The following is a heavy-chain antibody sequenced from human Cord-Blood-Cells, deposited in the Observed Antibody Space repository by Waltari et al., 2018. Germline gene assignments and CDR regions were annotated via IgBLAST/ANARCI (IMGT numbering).Heavy chain of an antibody. CDR3: ARDRGAANYYYYMDV. V-gene: IGHV3-74*01. Sequence: EVQLVESGGGLVQPGGSLRLSCAASGFTFSSYWMHWVRQAPGKGVVWVSRSNSDGSSTSYADSVKGRFTISRDNAKNTLYLQMNSLRAEDTAVYYCARDRGAANYYYYMDVWGKGTTVTVSS. CDR2: SNSDGSST. D-gene: IGHD3-10*01. J-gene: IGHJ6*03. CDR1: GFTFSSYW.